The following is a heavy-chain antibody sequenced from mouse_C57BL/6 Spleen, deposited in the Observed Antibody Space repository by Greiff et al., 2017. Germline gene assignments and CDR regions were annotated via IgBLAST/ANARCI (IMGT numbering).Heavy chain of an antibody. Sequence: EVQLQQSGPGLVKPSQSLSLTCSVTGYSITSGYYWNWIRQFPGNKLEWMGYISYDGSNNYNPSLKNRISITRDTSKNQFFLKLNSVTTEDTATYYCAREGYYYGQRGFAYWGQGTLVTVSA. J-gene: IGHJ3*01. V-gene: IGHV3-6*01. D-gene: IGHD1-1*01. CDR2: ISYDGSN. CDR3: AREGYYYGQRGFAY. CDR1: GYSITSGYY.